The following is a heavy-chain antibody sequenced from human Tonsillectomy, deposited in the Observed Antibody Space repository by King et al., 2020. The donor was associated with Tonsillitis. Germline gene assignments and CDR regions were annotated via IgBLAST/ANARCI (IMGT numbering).Heavy chain of an antibody. CDR1: GFTFDDYA. CDR2: IRWNSASI. J-gene: IGHJ4*02. V-gene: IGHV3-9*01. Sequence: VQLVESGGGLVQPGRSLRLSCAASGFTFDDYAMHWVRQAPGKGLEWVSGIRWNSASIDYADSVGGRFTISRDNAKNSLYLQMNSLRAEDTAFYYCAKVLSGSYFYFDYWGQRTLVTVSS. CDR3: AKVLSGSYFYFDY. D-gene: IGHD3-10*01.